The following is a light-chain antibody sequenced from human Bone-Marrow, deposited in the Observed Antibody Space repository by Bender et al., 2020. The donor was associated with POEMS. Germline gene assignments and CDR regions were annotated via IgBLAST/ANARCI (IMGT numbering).Light chain of an antibody. J-gene: IGLJ2*01. V-gene: IGLV3-1*01. CDR1: DLGDKY. CDR2: QDT. CDR3: QAWDTYSVI. Sequence: SYEVTPPPSVSVSPGQTASITCPGDDLGDKYVAWYQQKPGQSPVLVIYQDTKRPSGIPERFSGSNSGNTATLTISGTQAMDEADYYCQAWDTYSVIFGGGTKLTVL.